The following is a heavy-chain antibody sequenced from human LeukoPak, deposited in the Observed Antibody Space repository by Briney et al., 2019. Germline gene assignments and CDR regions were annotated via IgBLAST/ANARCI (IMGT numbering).Heavy chain of an antibody. CDR2: INSDGIST. CDR3: VQSGGMDV. CDR1: GFTFSRFS. Sequence: GVSLRLSCAASGFTFSRFSMHWVREAPGKGLVWVSRINSDGISTNYADSVKGRFTISRDNSKNTLYLQMNSLRAEDTAVYYCVQSGGMDVWGQGTTVTVSS. V-gene: IGHV3-74*01. J-gene: IGHJ6*02.